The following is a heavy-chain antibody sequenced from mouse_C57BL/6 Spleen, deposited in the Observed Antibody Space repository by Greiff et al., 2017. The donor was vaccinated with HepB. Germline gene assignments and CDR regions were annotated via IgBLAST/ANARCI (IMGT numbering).Heavy chain of an antibody. CDR1: GFTFSDYY. CDR2: INYDGSST. D-gene: IGHD2-2*01. Sequence: EVMLVESEGGLVQPGSSMKLSCTASGFTFSDYYMDWVRQVPEKGLEWVANINYDGSSTYYLDSLKSRFIISRDNAKNILYLQMSSLKSEDTATYYYARGGIYMSSYGYEAWFAYWGQGTLVTVSA. V-gene: IGHV5-16*01. CDR3: ARGGIYMSSYGYEAWFAY. J-gene: IGHJ3*01.